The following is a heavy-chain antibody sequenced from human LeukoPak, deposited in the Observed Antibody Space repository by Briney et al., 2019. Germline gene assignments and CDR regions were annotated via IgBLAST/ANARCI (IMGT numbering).Heavy chain of an antibody. CDR1: GGSISSGDYY. J-gene: IGHJ3*02. CDR3: ARVGYCSGGSCYSDRFQDAFDI. Sequence: PSETLSLTCTVSGGSISSGDYYWSWIRQPPGKGLEWIGYIYYSGSTYYNPPLKSRVTISVDTSKNQFSLKLSSVTAADTAVYYCARVGYCSGGSCYSDRFQDAFDIWGQGTMVTVSS. V-gene: IGHV4-30-4*01. CDR2: IYYSGST. D-gene: IGHD2-15*01.